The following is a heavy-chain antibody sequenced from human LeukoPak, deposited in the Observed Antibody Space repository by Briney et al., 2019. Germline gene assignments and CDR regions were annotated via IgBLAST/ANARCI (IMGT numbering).Heavy chain of an antibody. Sequence: SETLSLTCAVYGGSFSGYYWSWIRQPPGKGLEWIGEINHSGSTNYNPSLKSRVTISVDTSKNQFSLKLSSVTAADTAVYYCARVSGYSYGSFDCWGQGTLVTVSS. D-gene: IGHD5-18*01. CDR3: ARVSGYSYGSFDC. CDR2: INHSGST. CDR1: GGSFSGYY. J-gene: IGHJ4*02. V-gene: IGHV4-34*01.